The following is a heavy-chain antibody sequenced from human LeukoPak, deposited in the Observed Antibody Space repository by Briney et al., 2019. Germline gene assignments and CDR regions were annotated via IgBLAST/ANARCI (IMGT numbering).Heavy chain of an antibody. V-gene: IGHV4-61*01. CDR3: ARVGGLGWLKFFDY. CDR2: IYYSGST. CDR1: GGSVSSGSYY. Sequence: SETLSLTCTVSGGSVSSGSYYWSWIRQPPGKGLEWIGYIYYSGSTNYNPSLKSRVTISVDTSKNQFSLKLSSVTAADTAVYYCARVGGLGWLKFFDYWGQGTLVTVSS. D-gene: IGHD5-24*01. J-gene: IGHJ4*02.